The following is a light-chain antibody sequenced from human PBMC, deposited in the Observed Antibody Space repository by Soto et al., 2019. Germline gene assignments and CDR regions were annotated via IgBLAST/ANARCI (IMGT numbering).Light chain of an antibody. CDR2: AAS. Sequence: DIHMTQSPSSLSASVGDRVTITCRASQSISSYLNWYQQKLGKVPKLLIYAASSLQSGVPSRFSASGSGTEFPLTISSLEPEDFATYYCQQPYSTPPHTFGQGTKLEI. CDR1: QSISSY. CDR3: QQPYSTPPHT. V-gene: IGKV1-39*01. J-gene: IGKJ2*01.